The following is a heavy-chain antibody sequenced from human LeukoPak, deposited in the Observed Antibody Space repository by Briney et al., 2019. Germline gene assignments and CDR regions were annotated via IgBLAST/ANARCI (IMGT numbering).Heavy chain of an antibody. Sequence: PSETLSLTCTVSGGSISSSSYYWGWIRQPPGKGLEWTGSIYYSGSTYYNPSLKSRVTISVDTSKNQFSLKLSSVTAADTAVYYCARHGGFYFDSWGQGTLVTVSS. D-gene: IGHD3-16*01. V-gene: IGHV4-39*01. CDR3: ARHGGFYFDS. CDR2: IYYSGST. J-gene: IGHJ4*02. CDR1: GGSISSSSYY.